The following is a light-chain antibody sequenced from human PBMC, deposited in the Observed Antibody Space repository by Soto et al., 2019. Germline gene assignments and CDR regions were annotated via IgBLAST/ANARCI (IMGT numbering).Light chain of an antibody. CDR3: QQRTNRPPWT. V-gene: IGKV3-11*01. Sequence: EIVLTQSPATLSLSPGERATLSCRASQSVSSNLAWYQQKPGQAPRLLIYDVSNRATGIPDKFSGSGSGTEFTLTINSLDPEDSAVYYCQQRTNRPPWTFGQGTKVDIK. CDR1: QSVSSN. J-gene: IGKJ1*01. CDR2: DVS.